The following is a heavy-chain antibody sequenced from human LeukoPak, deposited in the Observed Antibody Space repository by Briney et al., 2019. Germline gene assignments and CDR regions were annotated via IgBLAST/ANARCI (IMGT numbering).Heavy chain of an antibody. CDR2: ISWNSGSI. J-gene: IGHJ4*02. V-gene: IGHV3-9*01. CDR3: AKDITMVRGSFDY. D-gene: IGHD3-10*01. Sequence: WVRQPPGKGLEWVSGISWNSGSIGYADSVKGRFTISRDNAKNSLYLQMNSLRAEDTALYYCAKDITMVRGSFDYWGQGTLVTVSS.